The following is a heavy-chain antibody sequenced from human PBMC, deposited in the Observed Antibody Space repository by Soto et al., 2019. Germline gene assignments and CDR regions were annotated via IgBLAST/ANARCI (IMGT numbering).Heavy chain of an antibody. CDR1: GFTVSSNY. CDR2: IYSGGST. CDR3: ARDLQYCTNGVCYLDAFDI. J-gene: IGHJ3*02. V-gene: IGHV3-66*01. Sequence: EVQLVESGGGLVQPGGSLRLSCAASGFTVSSNYMSWVRQAPGKGLEWVSVIYSGGSTYYADSVKGRFTISRDNSKNTLYLQMNSLRAEDTAVYFRARDLQYCTNGVCYLDAFDIWGQGTMVTVSS. D-gene: IGHD2-8*01.